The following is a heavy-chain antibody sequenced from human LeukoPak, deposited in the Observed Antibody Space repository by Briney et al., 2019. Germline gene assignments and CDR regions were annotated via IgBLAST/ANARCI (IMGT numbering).Heavy chain of an antibody. V-gene: IGHV4-39*01. Sequence: PSETLFLTCTVSGGSISSSSYYWGWIRQPPGKGLEWIGSIYYSGSTYYNPSLKSRVTISVDTSKNQFSLKLSSVTAADTAVYYCARPRDEYDWFDPWGQGTLVTVSS. D-gene: IGHD2/OR15-2a*01. CDR2: IYYSGST. CDR3: ARPRDEYDWFDP. J-gene: IGHJ5*02. CDR1: GGSISSSSYY.